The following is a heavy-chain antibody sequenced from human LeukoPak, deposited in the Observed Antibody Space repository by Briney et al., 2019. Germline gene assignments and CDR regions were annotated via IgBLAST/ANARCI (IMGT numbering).Heavy chain of an antibody. CDR3: AHRFLLSGYYGIFDY. V-gene: IGHV2-5*02. Sequence: SGPTLVKPTQTLTLTCAFSGFSLSTSGVGVGWIPQPPGKALEWLALLYWDDDKRYTPSLVGRLTITKDTSANQVVLTVTNMDPVDTATYYCAHRFLLSGYYGIFDYWGQGALVTVSS. CDR1: GFSLSTSGVG. J-gene: IGHJ4*02. CDR2: LYWDDDK. D-gene: IGHD3-3*01.